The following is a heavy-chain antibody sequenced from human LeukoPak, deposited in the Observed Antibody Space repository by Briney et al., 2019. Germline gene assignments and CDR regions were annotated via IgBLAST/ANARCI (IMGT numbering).Heavy chain of an antibody. J-gene: IGHJ4*02. Sequence: GSLRLSCTASGFTFGDYAMSWVRQPPGKGLEWIGEINHSGSTNYNPSLKSRVTISVDTSKNQFSLKLSSVTAADTAVYYCARDGVVVVAAPGGPDYWGQGTLVTVSS. CDR2: INHSGST. CDR1: GFTFGDYA. CDR3: ARDGVVVVAAPGGPDY. V-gene: IGHV4-34*01. D-gene: IGHD2-15*01.